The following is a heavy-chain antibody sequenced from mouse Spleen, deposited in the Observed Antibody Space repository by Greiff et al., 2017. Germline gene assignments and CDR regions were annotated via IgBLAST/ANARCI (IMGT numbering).Heavy chain of an antibody. J-gene: IGHJ3*01. D-gene: IGHD2-4*01. CDR1: GLNIKDDY. V-gene: IGHV14-4*01. Sequence: VHVKQSGAELVRPGASVKLSCTASGLNIKDDYMHWVKQRPEQGLEWIGWIDPENGDTEYASKFQGKATITADTSSNTAYLQLSSLTSEDTAVYYCTTLITTTVAYWGQGTLVTVSA. CDR2: IDPENGDT. CDR3: TTLITTTVAY.